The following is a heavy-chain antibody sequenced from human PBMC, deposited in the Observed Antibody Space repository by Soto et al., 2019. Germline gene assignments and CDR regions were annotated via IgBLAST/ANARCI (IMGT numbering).Heavy chain of an antibody. CDR3: ARAPRGVAATPDYYYGMDV. D-gene: IGHD2-15*01. Sequence: NPSETLSLTCAVYGGSFSGYYWSWVGQPPGKGLEWIGEINHSGSTNYNPSLKSRVTISVDTSKNQFSLKLSSVTAADTAVYYCARAPRGVAATPDYYYGMDVWGQGTTVTVSS. V-gene: IGHV4-34*01. J-gene: IGHJ6*02. CDR1: GGSFSGYY. CDR2: INHSGST.